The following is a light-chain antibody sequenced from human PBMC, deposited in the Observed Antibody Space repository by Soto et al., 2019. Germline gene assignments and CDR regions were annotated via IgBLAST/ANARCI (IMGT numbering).Light chain of an antibody. J-gene: IGKJ1*01. CDR1: QSVSSN. CDR2: GAS. Sequence: EIVMPQSPATLSVSPGERATLSCRASQSVSSNLAWYQQKTGQAPRPLIYGASTRATGIPARFSGSGSGTEFTLTISSLQSEDFAVYYCQQYNNWPGTFGQGTKVDIK. CDR3: QQYNNWPGT. V-gene: IGKV3-15*01.